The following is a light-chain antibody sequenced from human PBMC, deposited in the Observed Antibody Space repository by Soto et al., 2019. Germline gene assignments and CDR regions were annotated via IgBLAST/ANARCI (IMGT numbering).Light chain of an antibody. CDR3: HQYYATPWT. J-gene: IGKJ1*01. Sequence: DSVMTQSPDSLAVSLGERATINCKSSQSVLYSSNNKNYLAWYQQKAGQPPNLIIYWASTRKSVVPDRFSGSGSGTDFTLTISSLQAEDVAVYYCHQYYATPWTFGQGTRVELK. CDR2: WAS. CDR1: QSVLYSSNNKNY. V-gene: IGKV4-1*01.